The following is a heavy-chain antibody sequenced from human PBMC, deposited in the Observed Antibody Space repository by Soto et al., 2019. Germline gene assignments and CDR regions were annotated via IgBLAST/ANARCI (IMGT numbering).Heavy chain of an antibody. V-gene: IGHV3-15*01. CDR2: IKSKTDGGTT. D-gene: IGHD3-22*01. Sequence: PGGSLRLSCAASGFTFSNAWMSWVRQAPGKGLEWVGRIKSKTDGGTTDYAAPVKGRFTISRDDSKNTLYLQMNSLKTEDTAVYYCTTDLLVVAIPNWFDPWGQGTLVTVSS. CDR3: TTDLLVVAIPNWFDP. CDR1: GFTFSNAW. J-gene: IGHJ5*02.